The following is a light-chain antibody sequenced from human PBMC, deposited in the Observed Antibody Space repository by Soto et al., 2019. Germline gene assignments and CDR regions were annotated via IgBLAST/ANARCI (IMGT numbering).Light chain of an antibody. Sequence: QSALTQPASVSGSPGQSITISCTGTSSDVGGYNYVSWYQQHPGKAPKLMIYDVSNRPSGVSNRFSDSKSGNTASLTISGLQAEDEADYYCSSYTSSSTLVFGGGTKLTV. CDR2: DVS. CDR3: SSYTSSSTLV. V-gene: IGLV2-14*01. J-gene: IGLJ2*01. CDR1: SSDVGGYNY.